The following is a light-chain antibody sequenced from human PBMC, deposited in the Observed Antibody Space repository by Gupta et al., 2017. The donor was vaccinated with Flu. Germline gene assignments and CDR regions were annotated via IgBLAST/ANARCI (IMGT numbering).Light chain of an antibody. Sequence: QSALTQPASVSGSPGQSLTISCTGPSSDIGGYNYVSWYQQHPGKAPKLMIFEVSNRPSGVSTRFSGSKSGNTASLTISGLQAEDEADYYCSSYTNTHTHVLFGGGTKLTVL. J-gene: IGLJ2*01. CDR2: EVS. V-gene: IGLV2-14*01. CDR3: SSYTNTHTHVL. CDR1: SSDIGGYNY.